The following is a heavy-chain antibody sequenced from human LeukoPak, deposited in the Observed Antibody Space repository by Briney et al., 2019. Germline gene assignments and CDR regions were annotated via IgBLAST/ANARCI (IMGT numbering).Heavy chain of an antibody. D-gene: IGHD6-13*01. CDR1: GGSVSSDSYY. CDR2: IYSRGSP. Sequence: SETLSLTCTVSGGSVSSDSYYWSWIRQPPGKGLEWIGYIYSRGSPNYNPSLKSRVTISVDTSKNQFSLKLSSVTAADTAVYYCAKLSNSWYVDYWGQGTLVTVSS. CDR3: AKLSNSWYVDY. V-gene: IGHV4-61*01. J-gene: IGHJ4*02.